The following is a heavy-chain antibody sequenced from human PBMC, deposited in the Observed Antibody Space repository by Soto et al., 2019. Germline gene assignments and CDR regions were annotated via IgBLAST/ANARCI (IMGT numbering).Heavy chain of an antibody. CDR1: GYTFPSYG. V-gene: IGHV1-18*04. CDR2: ISAYNGNT. CDR3: AREYYGDSPFDY. D-gene: IGHD4-17*01. J-gene: IGHJ4*01. Sequence: ASVKVSCKASGYTFPSYGISWVRQAPGQGLEWMGWISAYNGNTNYAQKLQGRVTMTADTSTSTAYMELRSLRSDDTAVYYCAREYYGDSPFDYWGQGTLVTVSS.